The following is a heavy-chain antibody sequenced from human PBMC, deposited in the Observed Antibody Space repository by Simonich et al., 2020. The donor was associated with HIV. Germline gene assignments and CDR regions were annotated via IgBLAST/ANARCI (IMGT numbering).Heavy chain of an antibody. J-gene: IGHJ4*02. D-gene: IGHD2-2*01. CDR2: INHSGST. CDR1: GGSFSGYY. CDR3: ARGFYQRLYYFDY. Sequence: QVQLQQWGAGLLKPSETLSLTCAVYGGSFSGYYWSWIRQTPGKGQEWIGEINHSGSTNYNPSLKSRVTISVDTSKNQFSLKLSSVTAADTAVYYCARGFYQRLYYFDYWGQGTLVTVSS. V-gene: IGHV4-34*01.